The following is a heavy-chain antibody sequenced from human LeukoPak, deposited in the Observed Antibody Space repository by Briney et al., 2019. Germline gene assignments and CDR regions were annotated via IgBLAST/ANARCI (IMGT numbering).Heavy chain of an antibody. Sequence: PGGSLRLSCAASGFTFSSYAMSWVRQAPGKGLEWVSAISGSGGSTYYADSVKGRFTISRDNSKNTLYLQMNSLRAEDTAVYYCAKGPLYYYPAYNWFDPWGQGTLVTVSS. D-gene: IGHD3-22*01. V-gene: IGHV3-23*01. CDR1: GFTFSSYA. CDR2: ISGSGGST. CDR3: AKGPLYYYPAYNWFDP. J-gene: IGHJ5*02.